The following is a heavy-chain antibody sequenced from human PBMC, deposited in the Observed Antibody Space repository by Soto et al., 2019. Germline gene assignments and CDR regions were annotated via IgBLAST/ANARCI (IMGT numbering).Heavy chain of an antibody. CDR1: VLTFSSYW. CDR3: ARDNRDIVLMVYASDAFDI. V-gene: IGHV3-7*01. Sequence: GGSLRLSCAASVLTFSSYWMSWVRQAPGKGLEWVANIKQDGSEKYYVDSVKGRFTISRDNAKNSLYLQMNSLRAEDTAVYYCARDNRDIVLMVYASDAFDIWGQGTMVTVSS. J-gene: IGHJ3*02. D-gene: IGHD2-8*01. CDR2: IKQDGSEK.